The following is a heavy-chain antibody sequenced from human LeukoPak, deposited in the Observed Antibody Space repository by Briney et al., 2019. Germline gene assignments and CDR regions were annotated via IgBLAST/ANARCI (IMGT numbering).Heavy chain of an antibody. D-gene: IGHD5-12*01. CDR2: ISWNSGSI. CDR3: AKSQWLRSLDFDY. V-gene: IGHV3-9*01. CDR1: GFTFDDYA. Sequence: GRSLRLSCAASGFTFDDYAMHWVRQAPGKGLEWVSGISWNSGSIGYADSVEGRFTISRDNAKNSLYLQMNSLRAEDTALYYCAKSQWLRSLDFDYWGQGTLVTVSS. J-gene: IGHJ4*02.